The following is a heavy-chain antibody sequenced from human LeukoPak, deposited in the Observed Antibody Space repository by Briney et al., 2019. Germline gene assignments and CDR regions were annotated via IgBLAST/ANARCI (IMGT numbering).Heavy chain of an antibody. CDR3: VREGEGPPSKDFDY. CDR2: IGPHSTFT. V-gene: IGHV1-2*02. Sequence: ASVKVSCKSSGFTFTDHYIHWVRQGPGQGLEWMGYIGPHSTFTSSPQEFQGRVTMTRDASMSTAYMELTRLTSDDTAVYYCVREGEGPPSKDFDYWGQGALVTVSS. J-gene: IGHJ4*02. D-gene: IGHD2-21*01. CDR1: GFTFTDHY.